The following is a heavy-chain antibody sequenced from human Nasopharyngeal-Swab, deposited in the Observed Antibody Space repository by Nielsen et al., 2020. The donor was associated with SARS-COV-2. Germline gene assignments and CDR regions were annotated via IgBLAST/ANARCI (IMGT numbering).Heavy chain of an antibody. D-gene: IGHD6-6*01. J-gene: IGHJ4*02. CDR2: IKQDGSEK. CDR1: GFTFSSYW. CDR3: AKDKSEWGSSSFDY. V-gene: IGHV3-7*05. Sequence: RGSLRLSCAASGFTFSSYWMSWVRQAPGKGLEWVANIKQDGSEKYYVDSVKGRFTISRDNAKNSLYLQMNSLRAEDTALYYCAKDKSEWGSSSFDYWGQGTLVTVSS.